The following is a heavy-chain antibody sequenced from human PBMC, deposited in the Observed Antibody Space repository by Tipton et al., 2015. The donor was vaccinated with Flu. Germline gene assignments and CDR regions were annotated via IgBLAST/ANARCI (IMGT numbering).Heavy chain of an antibody. CDR3: ARGVIYYDSSGPITDAFDI. CDR2: IYTSGST. Sequence: LRLSCTVSGGSISSGSYYWSWIRQPAGKGLEWTRRIYTSGSTNYNPPLKSRVTISVDTSKSQFSLKLSSVTAADTAVYYCARGVIYYDSSGPITDAFDIWGQGTMVTVSS. CDR1: GGSISSGSYY. V-gene: IGHV4-61*02. J-gene: IGHJ3*02. D-gene: IGHD3-22*01.